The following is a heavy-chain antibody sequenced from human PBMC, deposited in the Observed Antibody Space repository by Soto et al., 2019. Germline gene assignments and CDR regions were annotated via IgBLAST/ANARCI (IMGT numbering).Heavy chain of an antibody. V-gene: IGHV3-48*03. Sequence: PGESLKISCAASGLTFSTYEVNWVRQAPGKGLEWVSYIRGGGSPILYADSVKGRFTISRDNAKNSLYLQMNSLRAEDTAIYYCASKIFGTTYFDYWGQGALVTVSS. D-gene: IGHD1-7*01. CDR1: GLTFSTYE. CDR2: IRGGGSPI. J-gene: IGHJ4*02. CDR3: ASKIFGTTYFDY.